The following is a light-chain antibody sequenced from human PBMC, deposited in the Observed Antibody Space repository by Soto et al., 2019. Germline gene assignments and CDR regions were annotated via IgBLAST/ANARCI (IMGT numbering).Light chain of an antibody. V-gene: IGLV1-44*01. CDR3: AAWDDSLNGYV. CDR1: SSNIGSNT. J-gene: IGLJ1*01. Sequence: QSVLTEPPSASVTPGQRVTVSCSGSSSNIGSNTVNWYQQLPGTAPKLLIYSNNQRPSGVPDRFSGSKSGTSASLAISGLRSEDEADYYCAAWDDSLNGYVFGTGTKVTVL. CDR2: SNN.